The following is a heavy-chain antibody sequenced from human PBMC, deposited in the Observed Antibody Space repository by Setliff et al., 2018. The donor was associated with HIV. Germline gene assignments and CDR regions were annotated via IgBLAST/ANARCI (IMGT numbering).Heavy chain of an antibody. CDR1: GFTFSDFW. V-gene: IGHV3-7*03. J-gene: IGHJ5*02. CDR3: AALSLRTNAVYGVISTRFDP. D-gene: IGHD2-8*01. CDR2: ISPDGNRN. Sequence: GGSLRLSCAASGFTFSDFWMHWVRQAPGKGLEWVASISPDGNRNHCVGSVKGRFTASRDNAKSSLYLQMNSLRAEDTAVYYCAALSLRTNAVYGVISTRFDPWGQGTLVTVSS.